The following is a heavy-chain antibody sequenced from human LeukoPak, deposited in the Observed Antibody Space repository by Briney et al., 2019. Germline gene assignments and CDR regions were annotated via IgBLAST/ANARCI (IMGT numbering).Heavy chain of an antibody. V-gene: IGHV3-7*01. J-gene: IGHJ4*02. D-gene: IGHD6-13*01. CDR2: MNQGGSAQ. CDR1: GFTFSTFW. Sequence: GGSLRLSCAASGFTFSTFWMGWVRQVPGKGLEWVANMNQGGSAQYYVDSVKGRFTISRDNAENALYLQMNSLRAEDTAVYFCARDISAPGIFFDSWGQGTLVTVSS. CDR3: ARDISAPGIFFDS.